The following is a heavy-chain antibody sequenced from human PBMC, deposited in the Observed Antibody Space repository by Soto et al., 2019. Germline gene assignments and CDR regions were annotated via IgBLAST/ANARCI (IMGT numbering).Heavy chain of an antibody. CDR3: ARDLSGPLDY. Sequence: PGGSLRLSCAASGFTFSNYGMHWVRQAPGKGLEWVAAVWYDGSNKYYADSVKGRFTISRDTSKNTLYLVMNSLRAEDTAVYYCARDLSGPLDYWGQGIPVTVSS. CDR1: GFTFSNYG. D-gene: IGHD3-16*02. CDR2: VWYDGSNK. V-gene: IGHV3-33*01. J-gene: IGHJ4*02.